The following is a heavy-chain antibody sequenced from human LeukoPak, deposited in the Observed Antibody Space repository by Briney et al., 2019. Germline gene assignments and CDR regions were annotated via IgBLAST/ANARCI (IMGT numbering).Heavy chain of an antibody. Sequence: GGSLRLSCAASGFTFSSYGMHWVRQAPGKGLEWVAVISYDGSNKYYADSVKGRFTISRDNSKNTVFLQMNSLRAEDTAVYYCAKWGDYDVLTGYYVSDYRGQGTLVTVSS. CDR3: AKWGDYDVLTGYYVSDY. J-gene: IGHJ4*02. D-gene: IGHD3-9*01. V-gene: IGHV3-30*18. CDR1: GFTFSSYG. CDR2: ISYDGSNK.